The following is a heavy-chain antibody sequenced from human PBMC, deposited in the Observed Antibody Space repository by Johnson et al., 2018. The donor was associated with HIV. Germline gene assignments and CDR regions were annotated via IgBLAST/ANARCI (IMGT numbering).Heavy chain of an antibody. V-gene: IGHV3-74*01. D-gene: IGHD3-22*01. CDR2: IRNDGSVT. CDR3: TRGLDYYDSTGFRSASFDL. J-gene: IGHJ3*01. Sequence: VQLVESGGGLVQPGGSLRLSCAASGFDFSSSWMHWVRQAPGKGLVWVSRIRNDGSVTTYADSVKGRFFISSDNSKNALYLQMNSLRAEDTAVYYCTRGLDYYDSTGFRSASFDLWGQGTTVTVSS. CDR1: GFDFSSSW.